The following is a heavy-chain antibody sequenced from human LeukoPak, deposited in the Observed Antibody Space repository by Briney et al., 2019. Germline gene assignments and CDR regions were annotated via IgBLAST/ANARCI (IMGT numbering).Heavy chain of an antibody. CDR2: IYHSGSP. V-gene: IGHV4-30-2*01. CDR3: ASRKSDYDAFDI. CDR1: GGLISSGGYS. J-gene: IGHJ3*02. D-gene: IGHD4-17*01. Sequence: SRTLSLTCGVSGGLISSGGYSWNWIRQPPGKGLEWIGYIYHSGSPYYNPSLKSRVAISVDRSKNQFSLKMSFVTAADTAVYYCASRKSDYDAFDIWGLGTMVTVSS.